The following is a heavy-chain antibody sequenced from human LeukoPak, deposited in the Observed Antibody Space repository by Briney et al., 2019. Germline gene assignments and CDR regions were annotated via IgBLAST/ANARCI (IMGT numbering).Heavy chain of an antibody. J-gene: IGHJ4*02. D-gene: IGHD1-1*01. CDR2: IYYSGST. CDR1: GGSISSYY. V-gene: IGHV4-59*08. CDR3: ARHVKGVWNRPKHFDY. Sequence: SETLSLTSTVSGGSISSYYWSWIRQPPGKGLEWIGYIYYSGSTNYNPSLKSRVTISVDTSKNQFSLKLSSVTAADTAVYYCARHVKGVWNRPKHFDYWGQGTLVTVSS.